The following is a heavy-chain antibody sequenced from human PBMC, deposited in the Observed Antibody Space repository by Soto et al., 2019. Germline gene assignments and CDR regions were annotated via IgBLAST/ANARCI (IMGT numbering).Heavy chain of an antibody. CDR3: ARDRGSHSGWSMYYYYYIDV. CDR1: GFTFSDYY. V-gene: IGHV3-11*01. J-gene: IGHJ6*03. CDR2: ISGSGSTI. D-gene: IGHD6-19*01. Sequence: QVQLVESGGGLVKPGGSLRLSCAASGFTFSDYYMSWIRQAPGKGLEWVSYISGSGSTIYYADSVKGRFTISRDNAKNSLYLQMNSLRAEDTAVFYCARDRGSHSGWSMYYYYYIDVWGKGTTVTVSS.